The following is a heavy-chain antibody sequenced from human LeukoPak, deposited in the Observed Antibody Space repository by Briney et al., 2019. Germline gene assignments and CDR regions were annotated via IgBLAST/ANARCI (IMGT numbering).Heavy chain of an antibody. Sequence: GGSLRLSCAASGFTFSSYAMSWVRQAPGKGLEWVSAISGSGGTTYYADSVKGRFTISSDNAKNKLNLQMNRLRAEDTAVYYCARDLGQYYDTSDNWFDPWGQGTLVTVSS. D-gene: IGHD3-22*01. J-gene: IGHJ5*02. V-gene: IGHV3-23*01. CDR2: ISGSGGTT. CDR1: GFTFSSYA. CDR3: ARDLGQYYDTSDNWFDP.